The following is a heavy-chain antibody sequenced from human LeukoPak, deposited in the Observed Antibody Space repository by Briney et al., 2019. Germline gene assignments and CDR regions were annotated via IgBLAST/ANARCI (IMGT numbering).Heavy chain of an antibody. V-gene: IGHV4-38-2*01. CDR1: GYSISSGYY. CDR2: IYHSGST. J-gene: IGHJ4*02. CDR3: ARGGYGDYGQIDY. D-gene: IGHD4-17*01. Sequence: PSETLSLTCAASGYSISSGYYWGWIRQPPGKGLEWIGSIYHSGSTYYNPSLKSRVTISVDTSKNQFSLKLSSVTAADTAVYYCARGGYGDYGQIDYWGQGTLVTVSS.